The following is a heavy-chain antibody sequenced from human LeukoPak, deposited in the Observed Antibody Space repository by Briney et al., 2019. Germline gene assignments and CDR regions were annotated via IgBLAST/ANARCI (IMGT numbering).Heavy chain of an antibody. V-gene: IGHV3-23*01. D-gene: IGHD7-27*01. CDR2: ITDSGGST. Sequence: GGSLRLSCAASGFTFSSYGVSWVRQVPGKGLEWVSAITDSGGSTYYADSVKGRFTISRDNSKNTLYLQMNSPRAEDTAAYYCAKDGNWARFENWGQGTLVTVSS. J-gene: IGHJ4*02. CDR1: GFTFSSYG. CDR3: AKDGNWARFEN.